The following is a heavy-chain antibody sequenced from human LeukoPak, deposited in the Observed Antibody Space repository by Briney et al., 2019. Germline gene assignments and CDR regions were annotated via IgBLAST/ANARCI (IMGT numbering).Heavy chain of an antibody. CDR1: GYTFTGYY. V-gene: IGHV1-2*02. J-gene: IGHJ5*02. CDR3: ARDPDGNYNWNYFSS. D-gene: IGHD1-7*01. Sequence: ASVKVSCKASGYTFTGYYMHWVRQAPGQGLEWMGWINPNSGGTNYAQKFQGRVTMTRDTSISTAYMELSRLRSDDTAVYYCARDPDGNYNWNYFSSWGQGTLVTVSS. CDR2: INPNSGGT.